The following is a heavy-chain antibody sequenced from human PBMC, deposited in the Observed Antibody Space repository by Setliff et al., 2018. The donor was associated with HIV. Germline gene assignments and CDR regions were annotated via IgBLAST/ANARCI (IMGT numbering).Heavy chain of an antibody. J-gene: IGHJ2*01. V-gene: IGHV4-61*09. CDR1: GGSINRGTYY. Sequence: PSETLSLTCTVSGGSINRGTYYWTWIRQSAGKGLEWIGHIYITGDTDYNPSLQSRVTISVDKSKSQFSLKLNSVTAADTAVYFCARVMHHPSGNFDLWGRGTLVTVSS. CDR3: ARVMHHPSGNFDL. D-gene: IGHD3-10*01. CDR2: IYITGDT.